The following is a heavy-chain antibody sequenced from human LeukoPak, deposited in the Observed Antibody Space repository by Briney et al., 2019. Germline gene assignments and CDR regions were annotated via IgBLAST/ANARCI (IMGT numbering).Heavy chain of an antibody. J-gene: IGHJ5*02. CDR1: GYTFTSYG. CDR2: IIPIFGTA. D-gene: IGHD2-15*01. CDR3: ARETLVVLHAFDP. V-gene: IGHV1-69*13. Sequence: GASVKVSCKASGYTFTSYGISWVRQAPGQGLEWMGGIIPIFGTANYAQKFQGRVTITADESTSTAYMELSSLRSEDTAVYYCARETLVVLHAFDPWGQGTLVTVSS.